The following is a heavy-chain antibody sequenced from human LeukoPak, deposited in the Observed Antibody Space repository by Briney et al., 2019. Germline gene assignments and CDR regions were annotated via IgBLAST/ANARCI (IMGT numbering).Heavy chain of an antibody. CDR3: ARYSSGWYPGYYYYGMDV. D-gene: IGHD6-19*01. V-gene: IGHV1-69*01. CDR2: IIPIFGTA. J-gene: IGHJ6*04. CDR1: GGTFSSYA. Sequence: GASVEVSCTASGGTFSSYAISWVRQAPGQGLEWMGGIIPIFGTANYAQKFQGRVTITADESTSTAYMELSSLRSEDTAVYYCARYSSGWYPGYYYYGMDVWGKGTTVTVSS.